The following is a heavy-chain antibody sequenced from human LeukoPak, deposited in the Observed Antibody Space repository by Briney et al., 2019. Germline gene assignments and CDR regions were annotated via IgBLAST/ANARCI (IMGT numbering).Heavy chain of an antibody. CDR2: ISAYNGNT. J-gene: IGHJ4*02. Sequence: GASVKVSCKASGYTFTSYGISWVRQAPGQGLEWMGWISAYNGNTNYAQKLQGRVTMTTDTSTSTAYMELRSLGSDDTAVYYCARDLLQTGYSSEDYWGQGTLVTVSS. CDR1: GYTFTSYG. CDR3: ARDLLQTGYSSEDY. V-gene: IGHV1-18*01. D-gene: IGHD6-25*01.